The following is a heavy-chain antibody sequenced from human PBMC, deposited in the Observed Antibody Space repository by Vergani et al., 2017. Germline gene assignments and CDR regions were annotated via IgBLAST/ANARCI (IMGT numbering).Heavy chain of an antibody. CDR3: ARGGSGYYFRTALFDF. CDR1: GGTFSGFY. CDR2: SYHSGTT. Sequence: QLQLQESGPGLVEPSETLSLTCAVYGGTFSGFYWAWIRQPPGKAPEWVGSSYHSGTTYYHPSPKSRFSISVDTSKNHLSLELYSVTAADTAVYFCARGGSGYYFRTALFDFWGQGTLVTVSS. V-gene: IGHV4-38-2*01. J-gene: IGHJ5*01. D-gene: IGHD3-22*01.